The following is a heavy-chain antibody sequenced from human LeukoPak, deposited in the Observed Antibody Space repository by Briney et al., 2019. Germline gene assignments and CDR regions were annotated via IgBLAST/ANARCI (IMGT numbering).Heavy chain of an antibody. CDR3: ARFSGRSLADNWFDP. Sequence: SVKVSCKASGGTFSSYAISWVRQAPGQGLEWMGGIIPIFGTANYAQKFQGRVTITADESTSTAYMELSSLRSEDTAMYFCARFSGRSLADNWFDPWGQGTLVTVSS. CDR2: IIPIFGTA. D-gene: IGHD1-26*01. J-gene: IGHJ5*02. CDR1: GGTFSSYA. V-gene: IGHV1-69*13.